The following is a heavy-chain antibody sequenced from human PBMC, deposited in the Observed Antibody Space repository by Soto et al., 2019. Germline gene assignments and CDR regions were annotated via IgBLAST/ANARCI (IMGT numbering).Heavy chain of an antibody. Sequence: QVQLVQSGAEVKKPGSSVKVSCKASGGTFSSYAISWVRQAPGQGLEWMGGIIPIFGTANYAQKFQGRVTISAGESTKIAAIGRSRLGSEDTAVYYCSCALVPAADGELWYGEHFDYWGQGTLVTVSS. D-gene: IGHD2-2*01. V-gene: IGHV1-69*12. CDR2: IIPIFGTA. J-gene: IGHJ4*02. CDR3: SCALVPAADGELWYGEHFDY. CDR1: GGTFSSYA.